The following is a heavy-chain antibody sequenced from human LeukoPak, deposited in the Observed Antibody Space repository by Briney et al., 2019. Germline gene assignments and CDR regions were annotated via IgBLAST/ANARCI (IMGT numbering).Heavy chain of an antibody. CDR3: ATGKYSGYYDY. CDR2: MYYGGTT. D-gene: IGHD5-12*01. V-gene: IGHV4-39*01. J-gene: IGHJ4*02. Sequence: SETLSLTCTVSGGSIGTSTYYGGWVRQPPGKGLEWIGSMYYGGTTYYNPSLKSRVTLSVDTSKNQFSLRLSSATAADSAVYFCATGKYSGYYDYWGQGTLVTVSS. CDR1: GGSIGTSTYY.